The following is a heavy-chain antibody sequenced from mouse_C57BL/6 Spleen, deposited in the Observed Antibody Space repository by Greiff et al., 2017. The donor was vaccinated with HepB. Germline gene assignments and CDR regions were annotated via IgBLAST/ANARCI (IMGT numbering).Heavy chain of an antibody. J-gene: IGHJ2*01. CDR1: GYTFTDYY. CDR3: ARYYSNLYYFDY. D-gene: IGHD2-5*01. CDR2: INPNNGGT. Sequence: EVQLQQSGPELVKPGASVKISCKASGYTFTDYYMNWVKQSHGKSLEWIGDINPNNGGTSYNQKFKGKATLTVDKSSSTAYMELRSLTSEDSAVYYCARYYSNLYYFDYWGQGTTRTVSS. V-gene: IGHV1-26*01.